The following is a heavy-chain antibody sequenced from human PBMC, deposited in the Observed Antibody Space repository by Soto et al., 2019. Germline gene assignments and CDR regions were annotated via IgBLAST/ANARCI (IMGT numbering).Heavy chain of an antibody. Sequence: QVQLQESGPGLLKPSETLSLTCTLSGDSVSSGASHWTWIRQSPGKGLEWMGYIHHNATADCNPSLTSRVSISVDTSKNQFSLKLTSAPTADTAVYYCARLDRSTSKIGVWGQGTTVTVSS. CDR3: ARLDRSTSKIGV. V-gene: IGHV4-61*08. D-gene: IGHD3-22*01. J-gene: IGHJ6*02. CDR1: GDSVSSGASH. CDR2: IHHNATA.